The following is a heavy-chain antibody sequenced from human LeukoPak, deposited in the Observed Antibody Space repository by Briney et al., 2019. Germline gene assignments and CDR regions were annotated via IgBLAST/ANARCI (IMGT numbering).Heavy chain of an antibody. V-gene: IGHV4-59*08. J-gene: IGHJ4*02. CDR1: GGSISGYY. CDR2: IHYTGST. Sequence: TSETLSLTCTVSGGSISGYYWSWIRQPPGKGLQFIGYIHYTGSTNYSPSLESRVTLSVDTSKNQFSLKLRSVTAADTAVYYCARLSKDTVVLPAAMAHYFDYWGQGTLVTVSS. D-gene: IGHD2-2*01. CDR3: ARLSKDTVVLPAAMAHYFDY.